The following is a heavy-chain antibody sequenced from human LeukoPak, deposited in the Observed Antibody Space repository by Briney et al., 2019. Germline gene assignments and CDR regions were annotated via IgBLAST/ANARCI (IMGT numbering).Heavy chain of an antibody. D-gene: IGHD3-9*01. V-gene: IGHV4-34*01. CDR3: ARAKKRCFAWADY. J-gene: IGHJ4*02. CDR2: INHSGST. Sequence: SETLSLTCAVYGGSFSGYYWSWIRQPPGKGLEWIGEINHSGSTNYNPSLKSRVTISVDTSKNQFSLKLSSVTAADTAVYYCARAKKRCFAWADYWGQGTLVTVSS. CDR1: GGSFSGYY.